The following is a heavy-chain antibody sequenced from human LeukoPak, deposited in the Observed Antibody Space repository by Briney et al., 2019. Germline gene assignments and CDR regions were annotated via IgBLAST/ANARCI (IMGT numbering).Heavy chain of an antibody. Sequence: GESLKISCKGSGYSFTSYWIGWVRHMPGKGLEWMGIIYPGDSDTRYSPSFQGQVTISADRSISTAYPQWSSLKASDTAMYYRARVDYGDTGHYFDYWGQGTLVTVSS. D-gene: IGHD4-17*01. V-gene: IGHV5-51*01. CDR2: IYPGDSDT. J-gene: IGHJ4*02. CDR3: ARVDYGDTGHYFDY. CDR1: GYSFTSYW.